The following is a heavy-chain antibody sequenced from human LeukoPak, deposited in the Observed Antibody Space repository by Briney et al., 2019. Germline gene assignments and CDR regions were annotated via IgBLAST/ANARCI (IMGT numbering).Heavy chain of an antibody. D-gene: IGHD2-21*02. CDR3: ARESVPPYCGGDCCLDY. CDR2: IIPIFGTA. Sequence: ASVKVSCKASGGTFSSYANSWVRQAPGQGLEWMGRIIPIFGTANYAQKFQGRVTITTDESTSTAYMELSSLRSEDTAVYYCARESVPPYCGGDCCLDYWGQGTLVTVSS. J-gene: IGHJ4*02. CDR1: GGTFSSYA. V-gene: IGHV1-69*05.